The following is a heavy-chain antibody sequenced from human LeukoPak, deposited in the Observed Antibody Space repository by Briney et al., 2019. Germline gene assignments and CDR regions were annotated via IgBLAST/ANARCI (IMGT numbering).Heavy chain of an antibody. CDR3: ARAVGATNHLDY. CDR2: MNPNSGNT. D-gene: IGHD1-26*01. CDR1: GYTFTSYE. V-gene: IGHV1-8*01. J-gene: IGHJ4*02. Sequence: ASAKVSCKASGYTFTSYEINWVRQATGQGLEWMGWMNPNSGNTGSAQKFQGRLTMTRNKSISTAYMELSSLRSEDTAVYFCARAVGATNHLDYWGQGTLVTVSS.